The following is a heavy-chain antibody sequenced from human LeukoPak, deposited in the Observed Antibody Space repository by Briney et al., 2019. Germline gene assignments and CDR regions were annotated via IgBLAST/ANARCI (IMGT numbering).Heavy chain of an antibody. CDR2: IYTSGST. D-gene: IGHD4-23*01. CDR3: ARPKEETRPFHY. CDR1: DGSLSSYY. Sequence: PSETLSLTCTVSDGSLSSYYWSWIPQPAGKGLEWIGRIYTSGSTNYNPSLKSRVTISVDTSKNQFSLKLSSVTAADTAVYYCARPKEETRPFHYWGQGTLVTVSS. J-gene: IGHJ4*02. V-gene: IGHV4-4*07.